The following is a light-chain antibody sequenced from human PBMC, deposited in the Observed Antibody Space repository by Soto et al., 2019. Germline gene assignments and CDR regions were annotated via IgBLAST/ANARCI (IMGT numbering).Light chain of an antibody. CDR1: QTFSSY. V-gene: IGKV3-11*01. J-gene: IGKJ2*02. CDR3: QQRGIWPPECT. Sequence: EIVLTQSPATLSLSPGERATLSCRASQTFSSYLAWYQQKPGQAPRLLIYDASNRATGVPARFSGSGSGTDFTLTISSLEPEDFAFYYCQQRGIWPPECTFGQGTKVDIK. CDR2: DAS.